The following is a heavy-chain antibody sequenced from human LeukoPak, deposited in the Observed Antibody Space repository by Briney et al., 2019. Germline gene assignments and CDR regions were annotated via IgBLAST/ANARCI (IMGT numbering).Heavy chain of an antibody. CDR3: ASPTDYFCRSYPPHYCCYYGMDV. CDR1: GGTFSNYA. J-gene: IGHJ6*02. V-gene: IGHV1-69*04. D-gene: IGHD2-2*01. CDR2: IIPILGIA. Sequence: SVTVSYKASGGTFSNYAIRWLRPAPGQGLAWMGRIIPILGIANYPQKLQGRVTTTVDRCASTAYVELSSLRSEDTAVYYCASPTDYFCRSYPPHYCCYYGMDVWGQGTTVTVSS.